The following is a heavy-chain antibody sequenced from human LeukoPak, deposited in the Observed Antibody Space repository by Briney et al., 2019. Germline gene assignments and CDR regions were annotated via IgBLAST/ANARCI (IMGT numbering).Heavy chain of an antibody. V-gene: IGHV1-18*01. CDR1: GYTFTSYA. CDR2: ISAYNGNT. J-gene: IGHJ4*02. CDR3: ARERDGFDY. D-gene: IGHD5-24*01. Sequence: ASVKVSCKASGYTFTSYAFSWVRQAPGQGLEWMGWISAYNGNTNYAQKFQGRVTMTTDTSTSTAYMELRSLRSDDTAVYYCARERDGFDYWAREPWSPSPQ.